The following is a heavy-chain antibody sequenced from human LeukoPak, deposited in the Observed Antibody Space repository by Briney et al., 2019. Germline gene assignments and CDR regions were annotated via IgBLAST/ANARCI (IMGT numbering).Heavy chain of an antibody. Sequence: PGGSLRLSCAASGFTFSSYAMHWVRQAPGKGLEWVAVISYDGSNKYYADSVKGRFTISRDNSKNTLYLQMNSLKTEDTAVYYCTTVTWTAVIEYWGQGTLVTVSS. CDR3: TTVTWTAVIEY. V-gene: IGHV3-30-3*01. CDR2: ISYDGSNK. CDR1: GFTFSSYA. J-gene: IGHJ4*02. D-gene: IGHD3/OR15-3a*01.